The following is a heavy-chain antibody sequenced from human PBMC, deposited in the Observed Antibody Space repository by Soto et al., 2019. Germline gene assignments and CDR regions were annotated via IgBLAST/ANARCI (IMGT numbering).Heavy chain of an antibody. J-gene: IGHJ4*02. CDR3: ARVVWTVFGDYVWGSYMDY. V-gene: IGHV3-64*01. CDR1: GFTFSSYA. D-gene: IGHD3-16*01. Sequence: GGSLRLSCAASGFTFSSYAMHWVRQAPGKGLEYVSLISSNGGSTYYANSVKGRFTISRDNSKNTLYLQMSSLRAEDMGVYYCARVVWTVFGDYVWGSYMDYWGQGTLVTVSS. CDR2: ISSNGGST.